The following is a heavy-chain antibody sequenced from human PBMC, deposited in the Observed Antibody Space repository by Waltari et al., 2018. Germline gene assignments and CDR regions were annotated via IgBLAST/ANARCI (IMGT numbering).Heavy chain of an antibody. CDR3: ARALFWSGYYTGGSYYYYMDV. CDR2: INHSGST. J-gene: IGHJ6*03. V-gene: IGHV4-34*01. Sequence: QVQIQQWGAGLLKPSETLSLTCAVYGGSFSGYYWSWIRQPPGKGLEWIGEINHSGSTNYNPSLKSRVTISVDTSKNQFSLKLSSVTAADTAVYYCARALFWSGYYTGGSYYYYMDVWGKGTTVTISS. D-gene: IGHD3-3*01. CDR1: GGSFSGYY.